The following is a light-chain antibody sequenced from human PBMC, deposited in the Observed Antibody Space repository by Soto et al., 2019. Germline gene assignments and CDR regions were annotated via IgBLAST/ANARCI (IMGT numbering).Light chain of an antibody. V-gene: IGLV2-23*02. Sequence: QSVLAQPASVSGSPGQSITISCTGTSSNVGSYKLVSWYQQHPGKAPKLMIFEVNKRPSGVSNRFSGSKSGNTASLTISGLKVEDEADYYCCSSGGSPKYVVGNGTKVTV. J-gene: IGLJ1*01. CDR1: SSNVGSYKL. CDR3: CSSGGSPKYV. CDR2: EVN.